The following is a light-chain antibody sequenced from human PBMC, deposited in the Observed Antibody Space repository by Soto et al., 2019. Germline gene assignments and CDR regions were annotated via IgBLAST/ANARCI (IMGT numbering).Light chain of an antibody. Sequence: QSALTQPASVSGSPGQSITISCTGTSSDVGGYNYVSWYQQHPGKAPKLMIYDVSNRPSGVSNRFSGSKSGNTAPLTISGLQAEDEADYYCSSYTSSSTDVFGPGTKVTVL. J-gene: IGLJ1*01. CDR3: SSYTSSSTDV. CDR1: SSDVGGYNY. V-gene: IGLV2-14*01. CDR2: DVS.